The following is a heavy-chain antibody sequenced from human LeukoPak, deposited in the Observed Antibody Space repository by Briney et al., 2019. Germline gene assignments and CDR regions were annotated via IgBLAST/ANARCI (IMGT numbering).Heavy chain of an antibody. V-gene: IGHV1-2*02. CDR3: ARETPGSHYYYYYYMDV. CDR2: INPNSGGT. J-gene: IGHJ6*03. Sequence: ASVKVSCKASGYMFTGYYMHWVRQAPGQGLEWMGWINPNSGGTNYAQKFQGRVTMTRDTSISTAYMELSRLRSDDTAVYYCARETPGSHYYYYYYMDVWGKGTTVTISS. CDR1: GYMFTGYY. D-gene: IGHD3-10*01.